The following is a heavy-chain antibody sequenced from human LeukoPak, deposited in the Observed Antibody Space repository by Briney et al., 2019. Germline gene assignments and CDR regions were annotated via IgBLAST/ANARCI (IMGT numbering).Heavy chain of an antibody. CDR3: ARGQRWLQSDFDY. D-gene: IGHD5-24*01. V-gene: IGHV4-30-2*01. Sequence: SSQTLSLTCAVSGGSISSGGYSWSWIRQPPGKGLEWIGYIYHSGSTYYNPSLKSRVTISVDGSKNQFSLKLSSVTAADTAVYYCARGQRWLQSDFDYWGQGTLVTVSS. CDR1: GGSISSGGYS. CDR2: IYHSGST. J-gene: IGHJ4*02.